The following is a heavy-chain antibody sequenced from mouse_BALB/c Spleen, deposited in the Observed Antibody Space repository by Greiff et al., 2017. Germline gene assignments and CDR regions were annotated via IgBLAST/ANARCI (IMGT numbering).Heavy chain of an antibody. Sequence: VQLQQSGAELVRPGSSVKISCKASGYAFSSYWMNWVKQRPGQGLEWIGQLYPGDGGTSYNQKFKGKATLTVDKSSSTAYMQLKSLTSEDSAVYYCARNYYGSSSGFAYWGQGTLVTVSA. J-gene: IGHJ3*01. CDR2: LYPGDGGT. V-gene: IGHV1-80*01. D-gene: IGHD1-1*01. CDR3: ARNYYGSSSGFAY. CDR1: GYAFSSYW.